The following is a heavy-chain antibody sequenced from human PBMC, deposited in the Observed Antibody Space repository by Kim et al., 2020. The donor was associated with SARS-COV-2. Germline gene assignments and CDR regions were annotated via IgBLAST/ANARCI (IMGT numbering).Heavy chain of an antibody. CDR1: GGSISSSSYY. J-gene: IGHJ4*02. Sequence: SETLSLTCTVSGGSISSSSYYWGWIRQPPGKGLEWIGSIYYSGSTYYNPSLKSRVTISVDTSKNQFSLKLSSVTAADTAVYYCATHDSSGFEADYWGQGTLVTVSS. CDR3: ATHDSSGFEADY. V-gene: IGHV4-39*01. CDR2: IYYSGST. D-gene: IGHD3-22*01.